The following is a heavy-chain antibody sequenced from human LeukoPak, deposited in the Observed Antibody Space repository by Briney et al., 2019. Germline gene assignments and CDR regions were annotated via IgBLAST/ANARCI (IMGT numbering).Heavy chain of an antibody. CDR2: IWYDGSNK. D-gene: IGHD2/OR15-2a*01. CDR3: AKDLRAVYGEFDY. CDR1: GSTLSSYG. Sequence: PGGSLRLSCAASGSTLSSYGMHWVRQAPGKGLEWVAVIWYDGSNKYYADSVKGRFTISRDNSKNTLYLQMNSLRAEDTAVYYCAKDLRAVYGEFDYWGQGTLVTVSS. V-gene: IGHV3-33*06. J-gene: IGHJ4*02.